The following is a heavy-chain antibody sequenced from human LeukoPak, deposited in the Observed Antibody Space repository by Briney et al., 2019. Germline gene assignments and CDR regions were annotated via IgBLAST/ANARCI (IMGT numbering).Heavy chain of an antibody. CDR2: ISGSGGST. J-gene: IGHJ5*02. CDR3: AKDGTGSSWQYINWFDP. CDR1: GFTFSSYG. D-gene: IGHD6-13*01. Sequence: GGSLRLSCAASGFTFSSYGMSWVRQAPGKGLEWVSAISGSGGSTYYADSVKGRFTISRDNSKNTLYLQMNSLRAEDTAVYYCAKDGTGSSWQYINWFDPWGQGTLVTVSS. V-gene: IGHV3-23*01.